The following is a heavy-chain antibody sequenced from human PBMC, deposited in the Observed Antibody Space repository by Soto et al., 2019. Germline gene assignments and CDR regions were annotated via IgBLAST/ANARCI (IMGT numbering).Heavy chain of an antibody. J-gene: IGHJ5*02. CDR1: GYTFTSYG. V-gene: IGHV1-18*01. CDR3: ATVGCGHSTSGVCYGFDP. Sequence: ASVKVSCKASGYTFTSYGISWVRQAPGQGLEWMGWISAYNGNTNYAQKLQGRVTMTTDTSTSTAYMELRSLRSYDTAVYYCATVGCGHSTSGVCYGFDPWGQGTLVTVSS. D-gene: IGHD2-8*01. CDR2: ISAYNGNT.